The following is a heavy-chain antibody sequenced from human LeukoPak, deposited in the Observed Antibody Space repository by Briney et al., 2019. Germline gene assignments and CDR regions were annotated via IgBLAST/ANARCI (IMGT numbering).Heavy chain of an antibody. CDR2: ISAYNGNT. Sequence: ASVKVSCKASGYTFTSYGITWVRQAPGQGLEWMRWISAYNGNTNYAQKLQGRVTMTTDTSTSTAYMELRSLRSDDTAVYYCARDQIERWELGVSDYYYYYMDVWGKGTTVTISS. J-gene: IGHJ6*03. CDR1: GYTFTSYG. V-gene: IGHV1-18*01. CDR3: ARDQIERWELGVSDYYYYYMDV. D-gene: IGHD1-26*01.